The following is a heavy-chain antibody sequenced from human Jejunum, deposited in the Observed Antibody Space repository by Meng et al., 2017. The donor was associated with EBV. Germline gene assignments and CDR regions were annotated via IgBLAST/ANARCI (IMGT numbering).Heavy chain of an antibody. V-gene: IGHV4-34*01. CDR3: ARGGLVCYGDRCQTYYFEF. D-gene: IGHD4-17*01. CDR1: GGSCRAYD. Sequence: QRDQCGAVVLESAGTLSLTWGVYGGSCRAYDWTGIRQSQGGGLQGIGEINRSGTSTYNPSLKTRVTISVDTSKNYFSLRLASVTAADTAVYYCARGGLVCYGDRCQTYYFEFWGHGTLVTVSS. CDR2: INRSGTS. J-gene: IGHJ4*01.